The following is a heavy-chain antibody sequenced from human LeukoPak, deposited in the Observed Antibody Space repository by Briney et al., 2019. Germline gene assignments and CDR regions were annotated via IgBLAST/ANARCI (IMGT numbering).Heavy chain of an antibody. CDR2: IYYSGST. J-gene: IGHJ4*02. Sequence: SETLSLTCTVSGGSISSGDYYWSWIRQPPGKGLEWIGYIYYSGSTNYNPSLKSRVTISVDTSKNQFSLKLSSVTAADTAVYYCAREVPHNWNDVKYFDYWGQGTLVTVSS. D-gene: IGHD1-20*01. CDR1: GGSISSGDYY. V-gene: IGHV4-61*08. CDR3: AREVPHNWNDVKYFDY.